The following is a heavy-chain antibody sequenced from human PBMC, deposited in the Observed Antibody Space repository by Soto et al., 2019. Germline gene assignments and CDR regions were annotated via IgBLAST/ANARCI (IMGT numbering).Heavy chain of an antibody. CDR2: IDNSGGIT. CDR1: GFTFSTYA. V-gene: IGHV3-23*05. Sequence: PGASLRLSFESSGFTFSTYALSWLRQAPGRGLELVSTIDNSGGITYYADSVKGRFTISRDNSKNTLYLQMNSLRAEDTAVYYCAKGGYNYGFLFDCWGQGTLVTVSS. J-gene: IGHJ4*02. D-gene: IGHD5-18*01. CDR3: AKGGYNYGFLFDC.